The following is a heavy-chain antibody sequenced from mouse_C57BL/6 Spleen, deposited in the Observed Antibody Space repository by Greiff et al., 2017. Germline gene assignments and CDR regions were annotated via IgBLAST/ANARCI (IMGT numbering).Heavy chain of an antibody. Sequence: QVHVKQPGAELVKPGASVKLSCKASGYTFTSYWMHWVKQRPGQGLEWIGMIHPNSGSTNYNEKFKSKATLTVDKSSSTAYMQLSSLTSEDSAVYYCARYDYYGSSSFAYWGQGTLVTVSA. V-gene: IGHV1-64*01. CDR1: GYTFTSYW. CDR3: ARYDYYGSSSFAY. J-gene: IGHJ3*01. D-gene: IGHD1-1*01. CDR2: IHPNSGST.